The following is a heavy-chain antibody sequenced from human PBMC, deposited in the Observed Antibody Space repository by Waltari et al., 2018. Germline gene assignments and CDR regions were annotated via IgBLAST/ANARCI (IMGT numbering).Heavy chain of an antibody. V-gene: IGHV3-74*01. Sequence: EVQLVESGGGLVQPGGSLRLSCAASGFTFSSHWMHWVRQAPGKGLAWVSRINSEGSSTSYADSVMGRFTISRDNAKNTLYLQMNSLSVDDTAVYYCAELSSSVFDIWGQGTMVTVSS. CDR1: GFTFSSHW. CDR3: AELSSSVFDI. D-gene: IGHD1-7*01. CDR2: INSEGSST. J-gene: IGHJ3*02.